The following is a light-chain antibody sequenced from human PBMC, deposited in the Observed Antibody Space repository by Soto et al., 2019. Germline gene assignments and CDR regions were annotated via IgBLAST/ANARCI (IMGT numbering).Light chain of an antibody. CDR2: EVS. CDR3: SSYTSSSTLD. CDR1: SSDVGGYNY. Sequence: QSALTQPASVSGSPGQSITISCTGTSSDVGGYNYVSWYQQHPGKAPKLMIYEVSTRPSGVSNRFSGSKSGNTASLTISGLQAEDEADYYCSSYTSSSTLDFGTGTKLTVL. J-gene: IGLJ1*01. V-gene: IGLV2-14*01.